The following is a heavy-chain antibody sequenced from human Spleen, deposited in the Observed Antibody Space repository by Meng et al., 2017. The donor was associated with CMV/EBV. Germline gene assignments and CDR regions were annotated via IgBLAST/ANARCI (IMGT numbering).Heavy chain of an antibody. Sequence: GGSLRLSCAASGFTFSDYVMNWVRQAPGKGLEWVSYISSSGSTIYYADSVKGRFTISRDNAKNSLYLQMNSLRAEDTAVYYCARDRYYDSSRFDYWGQGTLVTVSS. CDR1: GFTFSDYV. J-gene: IGHJ4*02. CDR3: ARDRYYDSSRFDY. D-gene: IGHD3-22*01. V-gene: IGHV3-48*03. CDR2: ISSSGSTI.